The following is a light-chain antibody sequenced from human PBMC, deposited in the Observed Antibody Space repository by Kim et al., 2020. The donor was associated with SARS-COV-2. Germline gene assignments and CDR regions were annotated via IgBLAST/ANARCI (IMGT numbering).Light chain of an antibody. CDR1: KLGDKY. J-gene: IGLJ2*01. V-gene: IGLV3-1*01. CDR2: QGS. Sequence: SVSPGKTASITCSGDKLGDKYACWYQQKPAQSPVLVIYQGSKRPSGRPERFAGSNSGNAATLTNSGTQAMDEADYYCQAWDSSTLVFGGGTQLTVL. CDR3: QAWDSSTLV.